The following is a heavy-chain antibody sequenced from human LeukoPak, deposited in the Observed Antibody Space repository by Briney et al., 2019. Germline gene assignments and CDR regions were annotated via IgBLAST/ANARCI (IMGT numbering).Heavy chain of an antibody. D-gene: IGHD6-13*01. CDR2: MNPNSGNT. CDR1: GYTFTSYD. Sequence: ASVKVSCKASGYTFTSYDINWVRQATGQGLEWMGWMNPNSGNTGYAQKFQGRVTITRNTAISTAYMELSSPRSEDTAVYYCARRRIAAAGWFDPWGQGTLVTVSS. V-gene: IGHV1-8*03. J-gene: IGHJ5*02. CDR3: ARRRIAAAGWFDP.